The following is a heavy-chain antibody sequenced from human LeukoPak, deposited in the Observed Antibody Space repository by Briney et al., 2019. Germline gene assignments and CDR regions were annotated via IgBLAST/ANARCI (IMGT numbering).Heavy chain of an antibody. CDR1: GGSISSSSYY. V-gene: IGHV4-39*01. CDR3: ARFIDGFYYFDY. CDR2: IYYSGST. J-gene: IGHJ4*02. Sequence: SETLSLTCTVSGGSISSSSYYWGWLRQPPGKGLEWIGSIYYSGSTYYNPSLKSRVTISVDTSKNQFSLKLSSVTAADTAVYYCARFIDGFYYFDYWGQGTLVTVSS. D-gene: IGHD3-10*01.